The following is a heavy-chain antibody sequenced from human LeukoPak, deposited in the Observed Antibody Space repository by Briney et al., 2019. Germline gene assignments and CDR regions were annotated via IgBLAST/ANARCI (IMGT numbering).Heavy chain of an antibody. J-gene: IGHJ4*02. V-gene: IGHV3-30*03. Sequence: TGGSLRLSCAASRFTFSNYGMHWVRQAPGKGLEWVAIISYDGSNKYYADSVKGRFTISRDNSKNTLYLQMNSLRDEDTAVYYCARDQNLYSSGWYQLYFDYWGQGTLVTVSS. CDR1: RFTFSNYG. CDR3: ARDQNLYSSGWYQLYFDY. CDR2: ISYDGSNK. D-gene: IGHD6-19*01.